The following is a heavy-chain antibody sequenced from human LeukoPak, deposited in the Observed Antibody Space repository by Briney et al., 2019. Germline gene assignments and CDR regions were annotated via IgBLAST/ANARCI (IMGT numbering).Heavy chain of an antibody. D-gene: IGHD3-3*01. CDR3: AKASHRVLRFLEWLPRGFYFDF. V-gene: IGHV3-23*01. Sequence: GGSLRLSCAASGFTFSRIAMTWVRQAPGKGLEWVSTIRSNGDTAYNADSVRGRFAISRDNSKNALFLQMNNLRAEDTAVYYCAKASHRVLRFLEWLPRGFYFDFWGQGTLVTVSS. CDR1: GFTFSRIA. CDR2: IRSNGDTA. J-gene: IGHJ4*02.